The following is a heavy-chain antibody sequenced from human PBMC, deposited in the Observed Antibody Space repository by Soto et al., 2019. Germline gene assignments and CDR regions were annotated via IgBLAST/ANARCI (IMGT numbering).Heavy chain of an antibody. D-gene: IGHD3-9*01. Sequence: GGSLRLSCTASGFTFGDYAMSWFRQAPGKGLEWVGFIRSKAYGGTTEYAASVKGRFTISRDDSKSIAYLQMNSLKTEDTAVYYCTRFTYYDILTGYYTFDYWGQGTLVTVSS. CDR2: IRSKAYGGTT. J-gene: IGHJ4*02. V-gene: IGHV3-49*03. CDR3: TRFTYYDILTGYYTFDY. CDR1: GFTFGDYA.